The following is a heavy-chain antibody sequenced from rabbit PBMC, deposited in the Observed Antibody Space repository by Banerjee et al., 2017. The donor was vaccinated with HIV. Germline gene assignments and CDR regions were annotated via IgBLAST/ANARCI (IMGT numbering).Heavy chain of an antibody. CDR3: LRRWHSTDL. CDR2: IYPDYDST. J-gene: IGHJ6*01. CDR1: GIDFSSSG. V-gene: IGHV1S47*01. D-gene: IGHD7-1*01. Sequence: QEQLVESGGGLVTLGGSLKLSCKASGIDFSSSGISWVRQAPGKGLEWIAYIYPDYDSTDYASWVKGRFTISRDNAQNTVSLQLNSLTAADTATYFCLRRWHSTDLWGPGTLVTVS.